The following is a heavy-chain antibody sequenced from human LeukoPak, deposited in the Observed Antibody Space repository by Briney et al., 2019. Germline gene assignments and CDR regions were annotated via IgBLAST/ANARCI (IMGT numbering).Heavy chain of an antibody. CDR3: ATAVVTTNRVYYYYMDV. D-gene: IGHD4-23*01. CDR2: FDPEDGET. J-gene: IGHJ6*03. Sequence: ASVKVSCKVSGYTPTELSMHWVRQAPGKGLEWMGGFDPEDGETIYAQKFQGRVTMTEDTSTDTAYMELSSLRSEDTAVYYCATAVVTTNRVYYYYMDVWGKGTTVTVSS. CDR1: GYTPTELS. V-gene: IGHV1-24*01.